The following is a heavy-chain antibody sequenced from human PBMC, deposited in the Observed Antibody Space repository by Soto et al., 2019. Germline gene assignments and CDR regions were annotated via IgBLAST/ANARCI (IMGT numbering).Heavy chain of an antibody. Sequence: VSVQVSCKSSRYTVTNFYIHWLRQAPGQGLEWMGIINPSGGSTTYPQKFQGRVTMTRDTSTSTVHMELITLRSEDTAVYYCARSQVGRPLDVWGPGTTVTVSS. V-gene: IGHV1-46*01. J-gene: IGHJ6*02. CDR1: RYTVTNFY. CDR3: ARSQVGRPLDV. CDR2: INPSGGST. D-gene: IGHD1-26*01.